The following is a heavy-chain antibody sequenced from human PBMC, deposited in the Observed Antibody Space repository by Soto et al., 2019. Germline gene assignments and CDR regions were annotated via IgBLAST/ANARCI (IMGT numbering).Heavy chain of an antibody. CDR3: ASLYRLPASDAFDI. V-gene: IGHV3-74*01. Sequence: LRLSCAASGFTFSSSWMYWVRQAPGKGLVWVSYINTDGSTTSYADSVKGRFTISRDNAKNTLYLQMNSLRADDTAVYYCASLYRLPASDAFDIWGQGTMVSVSS. J-gene: IGHJ3*02. D-gene: IGHD3-16*02. CDR2: INTDGSTT. CDR1: GFTFSSSW.